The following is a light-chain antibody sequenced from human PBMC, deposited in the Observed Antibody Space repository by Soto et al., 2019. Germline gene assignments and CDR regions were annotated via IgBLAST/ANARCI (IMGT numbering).Light chain of an antibody. J-gene: IGLJ1*01. Sequence: QSALTQPASVSGSPGQSITISCTGTSSDVGGYNYVSWYQQHPGKAPKLMIYDVSNRPSGVSNRFSGSKSGNTASLTISGLQAEDEADYYCSSYTRSSTLDVLGTGTKVTVL. CDR3: SSYTRSSTLDV. CDR2: DVS. V-gene: IGLV2-14*01. CDR1: SSDVGGYNY.